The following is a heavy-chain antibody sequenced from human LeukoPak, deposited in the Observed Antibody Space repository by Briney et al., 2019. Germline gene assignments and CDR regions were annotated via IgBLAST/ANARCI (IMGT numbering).Heavy chain of an antibody. Sequence: GGSLRLSCAASGFTFSSYAMSWVRQAPGKGLEWVSAISGSGGSTYYADSVKGPFTISRDNSKNTRYLQMNSLRAEDTAVYYCAKVTKGVVAATPIDYWGQGTLVTVSS. J-gene: IGHJ4*02. CDR3: AKVTKGVVAATPIDY. V-gene: IGHV3-23*01. CDR1: GFTFSSYA. CDR2: ISGSGGST. D-gene: IGHD2-15*01.